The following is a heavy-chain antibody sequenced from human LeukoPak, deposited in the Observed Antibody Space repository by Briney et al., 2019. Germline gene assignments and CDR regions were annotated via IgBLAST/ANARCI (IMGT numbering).Heavy chain of an antibody. CDR2: IYYSGST. D-gene: IGHD5-18*01. Sequence: SETLSLTCAVYGGSFSGYYWSWIRQPPGKGLEWIGYIYYSGSTNYNPSLKSRVTISVDTSKNQFSLKLSSVTAADTAVYYCARSGYSYGYWFDPWGQGTLVTVSS. CDR1: GGSFSGYY. CDR3: ARSGYSYGYWFDP. V-gene: IGHV4-59*01. J-gene: IGHJ5*02.